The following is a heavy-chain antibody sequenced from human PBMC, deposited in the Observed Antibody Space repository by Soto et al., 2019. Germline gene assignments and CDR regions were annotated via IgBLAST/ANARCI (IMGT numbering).Heavy chain of an antibody. D-gene: IGHD3-22*01. J-gene: IGHJ4*02. Sequence: SDTLSLTSSVPPVSITGVTWWTWGLESPQRGLEYIGEIFHNGTANYYPSFERRVAIQVEMHKNQFSPKLPPVTAADTAIYFCARLVYDNSLNYMSFDFWGQGTLVTVSS. V-gene: IGHV4-4*02. CDR3: ARLVYDNSLNYMSFDF. CDR2: IFHNGTA. CDR1: PVSITGVTW.